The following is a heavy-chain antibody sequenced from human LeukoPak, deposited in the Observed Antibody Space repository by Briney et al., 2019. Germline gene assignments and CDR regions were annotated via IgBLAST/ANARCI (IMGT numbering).Heavy chain of an antibody. CDR1: GFTFDSYA. V-gene: IGHV3-23*01. J-gene: IGHJ6*03. D-gene: IGHD4-17*01. CDR2: ISGSGGST. Sequence: GGSLRLSCAASGFTFDSYAMSWVRQAPGKGLEWVSGISGSGGSTYQADSVKGRFTISRDNSKNTLYLQMNSLRADDTAVYYCAKGSAYGDYNPYYYYYYMDVWGKGTTVTVSS. CDR3: AKGSAYGDYNPYYYYYYMDV.